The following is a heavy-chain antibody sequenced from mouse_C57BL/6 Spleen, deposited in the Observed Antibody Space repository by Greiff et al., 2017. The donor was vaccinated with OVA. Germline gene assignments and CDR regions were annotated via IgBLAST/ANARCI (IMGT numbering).Heavy chain of an antibody. V-gene: IGHV1-69*01. J-gene: IGHJ2*01. CDR2: IDPSDSYT. CDR1: GYTFTSYW. CDR3: ARSDYGSRVDY. Sequence: QVHVKQPGAELVMPGASVKLSCKASGYTFTSYWMHWVKQRPGQGLEWIGEIDPSDSYTNYNQKFKGKSTLTVDKSSSTAYMQLSSLTSEDSAVYYCARSDYGSRVDYWGQGTTLTVSS. D-gene: IGHD1-1*01.